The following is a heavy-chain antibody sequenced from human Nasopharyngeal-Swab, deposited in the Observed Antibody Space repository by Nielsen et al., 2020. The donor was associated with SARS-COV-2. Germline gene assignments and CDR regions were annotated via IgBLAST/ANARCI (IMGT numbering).Heavy chain of an antibody. CDR1: GYSISSGYY. CDR2: NYHSETT. V-gene: IGHV4-38-2*02. Sequence: SETLSLTCTVSGYSISSGYYWGWVRQPPGKGLEWIGNNYHSETTYYNPSLKSRVTISIDTSKNQFSLKLSSVTAADTAVYYCARIRVGGNYAFENWGQGTLVTVSS. J-gene: IGHJ4*02. CDR3: ARIRVGGNYAFEN. D-gene: IGHD1-26*01.